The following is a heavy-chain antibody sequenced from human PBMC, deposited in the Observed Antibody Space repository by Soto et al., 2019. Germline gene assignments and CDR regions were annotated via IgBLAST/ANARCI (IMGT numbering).Heavy chain of an antibody. CDR2: IYYSGTT. J-gene: IGHJ6*02. D-gene: IGHD1-26*01. V-gene: IGHV4-59*01. CDR3: ARGLGNSYYYYYGMDV. CDR1: GGSISSYY. Sequence: SETLSLTCTVSGGSISSYYWSWIRQPPGKGLEWIGYIYYSGTTNYNPSLKSRVTISVDTSKNQFSLKLSSVTAVDTAMYYCARGLGNSYYYYYGMDVWGQGTTVTVSS.